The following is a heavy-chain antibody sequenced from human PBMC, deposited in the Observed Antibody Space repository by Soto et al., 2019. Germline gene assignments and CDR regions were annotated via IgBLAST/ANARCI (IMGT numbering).Heavy chain of an antibody. J-gene: IGHJ4*02. V-gene: IGHV3-30*18. D-gene: IGHD2-2*01. CDR1: GFTFSSYG. Sequence: LRLSCAASGFTFSSYGIHCVRQAPGKGLEWVAVISYDGSNTYYSDSVKGRFTISRDNSKNTLYLQMNSLRADDTAVYYCAKGGAVVPAAILEYSGPGTMVTVSS. CDR2: ISYDGSNT. CDR3: AKGGAVVPAAILEY.